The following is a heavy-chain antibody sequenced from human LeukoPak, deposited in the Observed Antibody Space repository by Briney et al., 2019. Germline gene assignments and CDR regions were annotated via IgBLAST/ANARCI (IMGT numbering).Heavy chain of an antibody. D-gene: IGHD6-6*01. CDR3: AKDILPSAPDAFDI. CDR2: ISGSGGRT. CDR1: GFTFSSYA. J-gene: IGHJ3*02. V-gene: IGHV3-23*01. Sequence: GGSLRLSCAASGFTFSSYAMSWVRKAPGKGLEWVSAISGSGGRTYYAHSVKGRFTISRDNPKNTVYLQMNSLRAKDTAVYYCAKDILPSAPDAFDIWGQGTLVTVSS.